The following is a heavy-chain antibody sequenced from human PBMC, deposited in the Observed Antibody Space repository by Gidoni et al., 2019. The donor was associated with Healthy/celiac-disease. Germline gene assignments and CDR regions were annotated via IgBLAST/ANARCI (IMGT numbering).Heavy chain of an antibody. J-gene: IGHJ6*02. CDR1: GVSFSGYH. Sequence: QVQLQQCGAGLSMPAETLSLTCAVYGVSFSGYHWIWIRQPPGKGLERTGEINHSGSTNYKPSHKSRVTISVETPKNQFSLKLGSVTAAHTDVYYCARGRALTTKYWGMDVWGQGTTVTVSS. CDR3: ARGRALTTKYWGMDV. CDR2: INHSGST. V-gene: IGHV4-34*01. D-gene: IGHD4-4*01.